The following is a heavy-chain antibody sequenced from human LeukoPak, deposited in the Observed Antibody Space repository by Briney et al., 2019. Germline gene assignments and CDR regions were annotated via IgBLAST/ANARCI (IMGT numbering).Heavy chain of an antibody. CDR2: IHRSGDI. J-gene: IGHJ4*02. CDR3: ATRDQSRTDVVPPDY. V-gene: IGHV4-4*02. D-gene: IGHD5-18*01. CDR1: GVSVSSNNW. Sequence: SETLSLTCAVSGVSVSSNNWWTWVRQPPGEGLEWNGEIHRSGDIKYSPSLQTRVTISMDRSMNHLSLNLNSVTAADTAVYFCATRDQSRTDVVPPDYWGQGALVTVSS.